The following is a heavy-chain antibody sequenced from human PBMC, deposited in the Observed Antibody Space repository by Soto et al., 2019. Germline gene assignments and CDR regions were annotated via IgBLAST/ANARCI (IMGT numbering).Heavy chain of an antibody. D-gene: IGHD2-21*02. CDR1: GFRFSDHS. Sequence: LVESGGGLASPGGSLRLSCEGSGFRFSDHSMNWVRQAPGKGLQWISYISSKSDITYYADSVKGRFTVSRDNANNALFLQMNSLRDDDTATYYCARLPKGSLVTAWGQGARVTVSS. CDR3: ARLPKGSLVTA. CDR2: ISSKSDIT. J-gene: IGHJ4*02. V-gene: IGHV3-48*02.